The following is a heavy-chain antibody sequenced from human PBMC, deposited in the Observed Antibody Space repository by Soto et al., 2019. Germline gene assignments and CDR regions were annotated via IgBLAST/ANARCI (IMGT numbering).Heavy chain of an antibody. CDR2: IYYSGST. J-gene: IGHJ5*02. CDR3: AIPTFDGSGSSRFDP. V-gene: IGHV4-39*01. Sequence: PSETLSLTCTVSGGSISSSSYYWGWIRQPPGKGLEWIGSIYYSGSTYYNPSLKSRVTISVDTSKNQFSLKLSSVTAADTAVYYCAIPTFDGSGSSRFDPWGQGTLVTVSS. CDR1: GGSISSSSYY. D-gene: IGHD3-10*01.